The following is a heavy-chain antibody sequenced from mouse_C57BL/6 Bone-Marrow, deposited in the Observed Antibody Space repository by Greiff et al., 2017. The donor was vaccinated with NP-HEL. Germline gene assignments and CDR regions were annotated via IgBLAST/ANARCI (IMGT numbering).Heavy chain of an antibody. CDR1: GYAFTNYL. CDR2: INPGSGGT. Sequence: VQLQQSGAELVRPGTSVKVSCKASGYAFTNYLIEWVKQRPGQGLEWIGVINPGSGGTNYNEKFKGKATLTADKSSSTAYMQLSSLTSEDSAVYFCARKGITTVVAPYYFDYWGQGTTLTVSS. V-gene: IGHV1-54*01. CDR3: ARKGITTVVAPYYFDY. D-gene: IGHD1-1*01. J-gene: IGHJ2*01.